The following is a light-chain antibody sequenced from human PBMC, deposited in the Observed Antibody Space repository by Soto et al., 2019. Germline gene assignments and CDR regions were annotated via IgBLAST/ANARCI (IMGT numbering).Light chain of an antibody. J-gene: IGKJ3*01. CDR3: QKDNSAPST. V-gene: IGKV1-27*01. CDR1: ADISNY. CDR2: TAS. Sequence: DIQLTESPSALSASVGDRSTITCRTRADISNYLAWYQQKPGKVLELLIYTASTLQSGVPSRLSGSESGTDFKPTISSLQPEAVATYYCQKDNSAPSTIGPGTKGDIK.